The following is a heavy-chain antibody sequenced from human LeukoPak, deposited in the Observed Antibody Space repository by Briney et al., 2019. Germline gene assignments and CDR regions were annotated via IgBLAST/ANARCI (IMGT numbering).Heavy chain of an antibody. CDR3: ARDPLPLHGRISWYGPIDY. V-gene: IGHV4-39*07. D-gene: IGHD6-13*01. CDR1: GGSISSSSYY. Sequence: SETLSLTCTVSGGSISSSSYYWGWIRQPPGKGLEWIGSIYYSGSTYYNPSLKSRVTMSVDTSKNQFSLKLSSVTAADTAVYYCARDPLPLHGRISWYGPIDYWGQGALVTVSS. J-gene: IGHJ4*02. CDR2: IYYSGST.